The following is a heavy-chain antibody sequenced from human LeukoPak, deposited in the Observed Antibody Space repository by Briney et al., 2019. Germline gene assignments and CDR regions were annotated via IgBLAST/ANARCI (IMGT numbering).Heavy chain of an antibody. CDR3: ASYYSSSSYFDY. Sequence: SETLSLTCTVSGGSLSSYYWSWLRQPPGKGLEWIGYIYTSGSTNYNPSLKSRVTISVDTSKNQFSLKLSSVTAADTAVYYCASYYSSSSYFDYWGQGTLVTVSS. D-gene: IGHD6-6*01. V-gene: IGHV4-4*09. CDR2: IYTSGST. CDR1: GGSLSSYY. J-gene: IGHJ4*02.